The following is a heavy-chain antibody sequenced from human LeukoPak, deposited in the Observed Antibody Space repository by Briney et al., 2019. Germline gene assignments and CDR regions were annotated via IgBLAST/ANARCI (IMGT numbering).Heavy chain of an antibody. J-gene: IGHJ6*02. Sequence: GGSLRLSCAASGFTFSSYGMHWFRQAPGKGRVWVAVISYDGSNKYYADSVKGRFTISRDNSKNTLYLQMNSLRAEDTAVYYCAKDIIRYYYDSSGDYYYYGMDVWGQGTTVTVSS. CDR3: AKDIIRYYYDSSGDYYYYGMDV. D-gene: IGHD3-22*01. CDR2: ISYDGSNK. V-gene: IGHV3-30*18. CDR1: GFTFSSYG.